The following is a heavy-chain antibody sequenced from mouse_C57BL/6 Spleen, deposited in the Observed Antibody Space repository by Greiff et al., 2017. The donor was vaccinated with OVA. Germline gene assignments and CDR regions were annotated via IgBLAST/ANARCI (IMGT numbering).Heavy chain of an antibody. D-gene: IGHD2-3*01. Sequence: QVQLQQSGAELVMPGASVKLSCKASGYTFTSYWMHWVKQRPGQGLEWIGEIDPSDSYTNYNQKFKGKSTLTVDKSSSTAYMQLSSLTSEDSAVYYCAKAYDGYYVLGYWGQGTTLTVSS. CDR3: AKAYDGYYVLGY. V-gene: IGHV1-69*01. CDR1: GYTFTSYW. CDR2: IDPSDSYT. J-gene: IGHJ2*01.